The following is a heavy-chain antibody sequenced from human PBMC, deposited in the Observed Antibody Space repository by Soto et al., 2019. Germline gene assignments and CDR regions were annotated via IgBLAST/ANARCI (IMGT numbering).Heavy chain of an antibody. J-gene: IGHJ6*02. CDR1: GFTFSSYS. CDR2: ISSSTSYK. Sequence: EVQLVESGGGLVKPGGSLRLSCAASGFTFSSYSMNWVRQAPGKGLEWVSSISSSTSYKYYADSVKGRFTISRDNAKNSLYLQMNSLRAEDTAVYYCARKGYGDYGGMDVWGQGTTVTVSS. V-gene: IGHV3-21*01. D-gene: IGHD4-17*01. CDR3: ARKGYGDYGGMDV.